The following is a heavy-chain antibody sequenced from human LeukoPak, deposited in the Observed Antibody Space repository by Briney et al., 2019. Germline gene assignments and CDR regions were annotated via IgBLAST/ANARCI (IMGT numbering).Heavy chain of an antibody. CDR2: IKGKTDGGTT. Sequence: PGGSLRLSCAASGLSFRNAWMNWVRQAPGKGLEWVGRIKGKTDGGTTDYAALVKGRFTISRDDSKNTQYLQMDSLNTEDTAIYYCTTYRLDDAFDMWGQGTMVTVSS. CDR3: TTYRLDDAFDM. V-gene: IGHV3-15*01. CDR1: GLSFRNAW. J-gene: IGHJ3*02.